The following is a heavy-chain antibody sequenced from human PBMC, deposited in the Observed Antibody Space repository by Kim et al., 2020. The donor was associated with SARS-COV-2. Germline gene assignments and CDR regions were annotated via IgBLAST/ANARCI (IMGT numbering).Heavy chain of an antibody. V-gene: IGHV4-31*02. D-gene: IGHD7-27*01. J-gene: IGHJ4*02. CDR2: T. Sequence: TSQHPPLKSRVTKSVDTSKNQFSLKLSSVPAADTAVYYCARDSQLGDFDYWGQGTLVTVSS. CDR3: ARDSQLGDFDY.